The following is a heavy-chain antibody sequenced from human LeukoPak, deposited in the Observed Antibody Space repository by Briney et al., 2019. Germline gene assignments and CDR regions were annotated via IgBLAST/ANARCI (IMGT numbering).Heavy chain of an antibody. CDR1: GFTFSSYS. CDR2: ISNDARNK. D-gene: IGHD5-12*01. J-gene: IGHJ4*02. Sequence: GGSLRLSCAASGFTFSSYSMHWVRQAPGKGLEWVAFISNDARNKNYADSVQGRLTISRDNSQNTLYLQMNSLRAEDTAVYYCVRDDRGYSGYHFDYWGQETLVTVSS. CDR3: VRDDRGYSGYHFDY. V-gene: IGHV3-30*04.